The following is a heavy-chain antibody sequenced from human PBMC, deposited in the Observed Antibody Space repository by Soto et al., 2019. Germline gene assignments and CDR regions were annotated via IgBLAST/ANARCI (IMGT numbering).Heavy chain of an antibody. D-gene: IGHD6-25*01. CDR3: ARDQCDDAAITYYDYMDL. J-gene: IGHJ6*03. CDR1: GFTLSTYW. CDR2: IKQDGSEK. V-gene: IGHV3-7*01. Sequence: GGSLRLSCAASGFTLSTYWMSWVRQAPGKGLEWVAKIKQDGSEKYYVDSVKGRFSISRDNAQNSLYLQMNSLRAEDTAVYYCARDQCDDAAITYYDYMDLWGGGTTVTVSS.